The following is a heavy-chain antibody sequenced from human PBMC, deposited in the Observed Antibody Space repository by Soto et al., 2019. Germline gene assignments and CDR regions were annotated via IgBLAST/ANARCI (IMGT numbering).Heavy chain of an antibody. V-gene: IGHV4-34*01. J-gene: IGHJ5*02. Sequence: SSTLSVTWAVYGGSVNGYYWNWIRHPPGKGREWIGEINHTGGTHHNPSLKSRVTMSVDTSKNQFSLRLSSVPAADTAIYSCATRITVFGLLIPPFDPWGQGTQVTVSS. CDR2: INHTGGT. CDR3: ATRITVFGLLIPPFDP. CDR1: GGSVNGYY. D-gene: IGHD3-3*01.